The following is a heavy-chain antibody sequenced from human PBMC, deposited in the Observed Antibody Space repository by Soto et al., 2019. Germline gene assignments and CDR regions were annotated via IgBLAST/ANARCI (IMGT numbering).Heavy chain of an antibody. CDR1: GGSISSYY. J-gene: IGHJ4*02. D-gene: IGHD4-17*01. V-gene: IGHV4-59*01. CDR3: ARGGKGYGDYVLFDY. Sequence: PSETLSLTCTVSGGSISSYYWSWIRQPPGKGLEWIGYIYYSGSTNYNPSLKSRVTISVDTSKNQFSLKLSSVTAADTAVYYCARGGKGYGDYVLFDYWGQGTLVTVSS. CDR2: IYYSGST.